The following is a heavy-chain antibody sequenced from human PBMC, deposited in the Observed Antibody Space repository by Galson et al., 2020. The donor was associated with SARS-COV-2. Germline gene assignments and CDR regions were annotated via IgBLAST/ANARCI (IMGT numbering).Heavy chain of an antibody. CDR3: ARGSITGTLLLDY. Sequence: ASVKVSCKASGYTFTSYAMHWVRQDPGQRLEWMGWINAGNGNTKYSQKFQGRVTITRDTSASTAYMELSSLRSEDTAVYYCARGSITGTLLLDYWGQGTLVTVSS. D-gene: IGHD1-20*01. CDR1: GYTFTSYA. CDR2: INAGNGNT. V-gene: IGHV1-3*01. J-gene: IGHJ4*02.